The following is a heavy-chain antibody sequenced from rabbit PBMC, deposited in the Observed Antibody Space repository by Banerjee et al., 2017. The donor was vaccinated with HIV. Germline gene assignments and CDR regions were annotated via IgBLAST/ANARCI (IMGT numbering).Heavy chain of an antibody. Sequence: QSLEESGGDLVKPGASLTLTCTASGFTFSGDYMCWVRQAPGKGLEWIACIVTGTRGSAYYASWAKGRFTISKTSSTTVTLQMTSLTAADTATYFCARDLAGVIGWNFGLWGPGTLVTVS. CDR1: GFTFSGDY. CDR3: ARDLAGVIGWNFGL. V-gene: IGHV1S40*01. CDR2: IVTGTRGSA. J-gene: IGHJ4*01. D-gene: IGHD4-1*01.